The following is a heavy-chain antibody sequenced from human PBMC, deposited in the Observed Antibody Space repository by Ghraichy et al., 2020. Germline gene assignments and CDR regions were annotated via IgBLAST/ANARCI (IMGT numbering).Heavy chain of an antibody. V-gene: IGHV4-39*01. J-gene: IGHJ4*02. Sequence: SETLSLNCTVSGGSISSSSYYWGWIRQPPGKGLEWIGSIYYSGSTYYNPSLKSRVTISVDTSKNQFSLKLSSVTAADTAVYYCARPGSTMQDPPDYWGQGTLVTVSS. D-gene: IGHD2/OR15-2a*01. CDR2: IYYSGST. CDR1: GGSISSSSYY. CDR3: ARPGSTMQDPPDY.